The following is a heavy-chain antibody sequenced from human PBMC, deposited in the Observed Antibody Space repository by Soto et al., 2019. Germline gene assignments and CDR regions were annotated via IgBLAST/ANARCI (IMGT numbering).Heavy chain of an antibody. Sequence: SETLSLTCAVYGGSFSGYYWSWIRQPPGKGLEWIGEIIHTGSTNYNPSLKSRVTISIDTSRKQFSLKLSSVTAADTAVYYCAPQVVPTATKKPWGQGTLVTVSS. D-gene: IGHD2-2*01. CDR3: APQVVPTATKKP. CDR1: GGSFSGYY. J-gene: IGHJ4*02. V-gene: IGHV4-34*12. CDR2: IIHTGST.